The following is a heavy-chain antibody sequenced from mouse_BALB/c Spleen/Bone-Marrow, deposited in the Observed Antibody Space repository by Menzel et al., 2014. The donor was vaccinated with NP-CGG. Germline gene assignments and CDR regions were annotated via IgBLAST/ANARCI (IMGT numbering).Heavy chain of an antibody. J-gene: IGHJ4*01. CDR3: VREAVPFVRND. D-gene: IGHD1-2*01. Sequence: EVKLEESGGGFVQAHGSLILSCAASGFTFNTYAMHWVCQAPGKGLEWVARIRSKSNNYAPYYADSVKDRFTISRDDSQSMLYLQMNNLRTEDTAMYDWVREAVPFVRNDWAPGASVTLSS. CDR2: IRSKSNNYAP. CDR1: GFTFNTYA. V-gene: IGHV10-3*03.